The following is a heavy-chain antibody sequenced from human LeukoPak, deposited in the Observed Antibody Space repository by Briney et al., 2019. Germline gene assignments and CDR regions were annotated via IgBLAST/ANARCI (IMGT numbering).Heavy chain of an antibody. V-gene: IGHV4-59*08. D-gene: IGHD5-24*01. Sequence: SETLSLTCTVSGGSISSYYWSWIRQPPGKGLEWIGYIYYSGRTNYNPPLKSRVTISVDTSKNQLSLKLSSVTAADTAVYYCARGGRDGYTLYPFDYWGQGTLVTVSP. CDR2: IYYSGRT. CDR3: ARGGRDGYTLYPFDY. CDR1: GGSISSYY. J-gene: IGHJ4*02.